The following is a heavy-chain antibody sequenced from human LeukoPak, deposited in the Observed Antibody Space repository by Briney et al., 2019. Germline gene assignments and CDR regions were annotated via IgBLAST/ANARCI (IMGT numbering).Heavy chain of an antibody. CDR3: AGEARGYMAFQI. D-gene: IGHD3-10*01. J-gene: IGHJ3*02. CDR1: GFTFSDYY. CDR2: ISSNAKNI. Sequence: GGSLRLSCAASGFTFSDYYMSWIRQAPGEGLEWVSCISSNAKNIYYADSVRGRFTISKDNARNSLYLQMNSLRDEDTAVYYCAGEARGYMAFQIWGQGTMVTVSP. V-gene: IGHV3-11*01.